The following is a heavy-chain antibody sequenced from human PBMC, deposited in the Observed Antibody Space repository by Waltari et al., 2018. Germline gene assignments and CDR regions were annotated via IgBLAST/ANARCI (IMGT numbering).Heavy chain of an antibody. V-gene: IGHV3-48*04. CDR3: ARVLGTIFGVVGNYYFDY. CDR2: ISSSSSTI. CDR1: GFNFRSYS. J-gene: IGHJ4*02. Sequence: EVQLVESGGGLVQPGGSLRLSCAAPGFNFRSYSMNWVRQAPGKGLGWVSYISSSSSTIYYADSVKGRFTITRDNAKNSLYLQMNSLRAEDTAVYYCARVLGTIFGVVGNYYFDYWGQGTLVTVSS. D-gene: IGHD3-3*01.